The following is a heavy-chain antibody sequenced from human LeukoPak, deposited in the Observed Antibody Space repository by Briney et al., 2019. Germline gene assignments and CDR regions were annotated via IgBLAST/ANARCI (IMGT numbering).Heavy chain of an antibody. J-gene: IGHJ4*02. V-gene: IGHV3-23*01. D-gene: IGHD3-9*01. CDR1: GLTFTNYA. CDR2: ITGSDGSS. CDR3: AKWGDYDILAGYYVPDY. Sequence: PGGSLTLSCVASGLTFTNYAMSWVRQAPGKGLEWVSAITGSDGSSYNADSVKGRFTISRDNSKNTLYLQVNSLRAEDTAVYCCAKWGDYDILAGYYVPDYWGQGTLVTVSS.